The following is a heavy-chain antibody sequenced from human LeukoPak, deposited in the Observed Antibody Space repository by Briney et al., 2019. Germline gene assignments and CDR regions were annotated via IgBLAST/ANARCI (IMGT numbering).Heavy chain of an antibody. V-gene: IGHV3-30*18. CDR3: AKDQPNYYDSSGYPLY. D-gene: IGHD3-22*01. J-gene: IGHJ4*02. Sequence: SGGSLRLSCAASGFTFSSYGMHWVRQAPGKGLEWVAVISYDGSNKYYADSVKGRFTISRDNSKNTLYLQMNSLRAEDTAVYYCAKDQPNYYDSSGYPLYWGQGTLVTVSS. CDR2: ISYDGSNK. CDR1: GFTFSSYG.